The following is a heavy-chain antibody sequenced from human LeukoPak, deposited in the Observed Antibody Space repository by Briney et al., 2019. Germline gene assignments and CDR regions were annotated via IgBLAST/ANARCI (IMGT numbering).Heavy chain of an antibody. CDR1: GFTFSSYS. V-gene: IGHV3-21*01. Sequence: GGSLRLSCAASGFTFSSYSMNWVRQAPGKGLEWVSFISSSSSYIYYADSVKGRFTISRDNAKNSLYLQMNSLRAEDTAVYYCARDAHKIHYYMDVWGKGTTVTISS. CDR3: ARDAHKIHYYMDV. CDR2: ISSSSSYI. J-gene: IGHJ6*03.